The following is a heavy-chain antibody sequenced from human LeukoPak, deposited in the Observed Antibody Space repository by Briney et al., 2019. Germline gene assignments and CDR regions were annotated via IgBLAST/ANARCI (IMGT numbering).Heavy chain of an antibody. D-gene: IGHD1-26*01. J-gene: IGHJ4*02. CDR2: ISGSGGST. Sequence: GGSLRLSCAASGFTFSSYAMSWVRQAPGKGLEWVSAISGSGGSTYYAASAKGRFTVSRDNSKNTLYLQMNSLRAEDTAIYYCARGVVGAYFPLDYWGQGTLVTVSS. CDR1: GFTFSSYA. CDR3: ARGVVGAYFPLDY. V-gene: IGHV3-23*01.